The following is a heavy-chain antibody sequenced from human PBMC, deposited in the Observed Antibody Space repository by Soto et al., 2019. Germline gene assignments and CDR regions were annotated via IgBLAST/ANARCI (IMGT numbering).Heavy chain of an antibody. CDR1: GYTFTSYG. D-gene: IGHD6-25*01. CDR2: ISAYNGNT. CDR3: ARDLIEAAEEYNGFYP. Sequence: QVQLVQSGAEVKKPGASVKVSCKASGYTFTSYGISWVRQAPGQGLEWMGWISAYNGNTNYAQKLQGRVTMTTNTSTRTANRELGSLRSDATAVYFCARDLIEAAEEYNGFYPWGKGPLVTVSS. V-gene: IGHV1-18*01. J-gene: IGHJ5*02.